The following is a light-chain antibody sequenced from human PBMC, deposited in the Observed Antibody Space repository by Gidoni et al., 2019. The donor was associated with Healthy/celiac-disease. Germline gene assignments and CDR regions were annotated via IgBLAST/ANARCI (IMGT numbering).Light chain of an antibody. Sequence: VLTQSPGTLSLSPGERATLSCRASQSVSSSYLAWYQQKPGQAPRLLIYGASSRATGIPDRISGSGSGTDFTLTISRLEPEDFAVYYCQQYGSSPALTFGGGTKVEIK. CDR3: QQYGSSPALT. V-gene: IGKV3-20*01. CDR2: GAS. J-gene: IGKJ4*01. CDR1: QSVSSSY.